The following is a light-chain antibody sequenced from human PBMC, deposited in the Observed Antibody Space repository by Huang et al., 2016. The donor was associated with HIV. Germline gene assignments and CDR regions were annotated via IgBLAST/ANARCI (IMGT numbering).Light chain of an antibody. V-gene: IGKV3-15*01. CDR3: QQYNDWPPWYT. J-gene: IGKJ2*01. CDR1: RSVGNN. Sequence: IVMTQSPATLSVSPGERVTLSCRASRSVGNNLAWYQQKVGQPHRLLIYGASTRATGIAARFSGSGSGTDFTLNISSLQSEDFAVYYCQQYNDWPPWYTFGQGTKLEIK. CDR2: GAS.